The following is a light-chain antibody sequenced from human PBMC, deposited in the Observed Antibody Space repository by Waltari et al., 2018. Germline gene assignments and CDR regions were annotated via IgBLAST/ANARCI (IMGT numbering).Light chain of an antibody. CDR1: TSIIHW. CDR3: QQYYDYPWT. Sequence: DIQMTQSPSTLPAPVGARVNITCRASTSIIHWLAWYQQKPGNAPKRLIYKASLLESGVPSRFSGSGSGTDLRLTISSLQPDDFATYYCQQYYDYPWTFGQGTKVE. CDR2: KAS. V-gene: IGKV1-5*03. J-gene: IGKJ1*01.